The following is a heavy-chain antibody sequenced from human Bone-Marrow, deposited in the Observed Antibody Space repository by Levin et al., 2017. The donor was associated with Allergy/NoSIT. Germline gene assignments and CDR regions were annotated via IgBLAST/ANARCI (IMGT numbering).Heavy chain of an antibody. D-gene: IGHD3-10*01. V-gene: IGHV3-23*01. CDR2: ISGSGDST. Sequence: GESLKISCAASGFTFSNYAMSWVRQAPGKGLEWVSGISGSGDSTYDGDSVKGRFTISSDNSKNTLYLQMNSLRAEDTAVYYCAKDRDFYGSGSLGNWGQGTLVTVSS. CDR1: GFTFSNYA. CDR3: AKDRDFYGSGSLGN. J-gene: IGHJ4*02.